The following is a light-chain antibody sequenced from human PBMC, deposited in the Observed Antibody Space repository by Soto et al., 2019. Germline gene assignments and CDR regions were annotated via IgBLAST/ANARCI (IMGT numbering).Light chain of an antibody. CDR3: QQSYSTLGT. CDR1: QSISSY. J-gene: IGKJ1*01. V-gene: IGKV1-39*01. CDR2: AAS. Sequence: DIQMTQSPSSLSASVGDRVTITCRASQSISSYLNWYQQKPGKAPKLLIYAASSLQSGVPSRSSGSGSGTDFTLTISSLQPEDFATYYCQQSYSTLGTFGQGTKVEIK.